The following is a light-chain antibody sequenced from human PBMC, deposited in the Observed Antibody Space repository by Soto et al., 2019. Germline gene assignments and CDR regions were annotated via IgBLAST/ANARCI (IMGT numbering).Light chain of an antibody. V-gene: IGLV2-14*01. Sequence: QSVLTQPASVSGSPGQSITISCTGTSSDVGGYNYVSWYQQQPGKAPKFMIYDVTNRPSGVSNRFSGSKSGNTASLTISGLQAEDEADYYCCSDTTSNTRQIVFGTGTKLTVL. CDR3: CSDTTSNTRQIV. CDR1: SSDVGGYNY. CDR2: DVT. J-gene: IGLJ1*01.